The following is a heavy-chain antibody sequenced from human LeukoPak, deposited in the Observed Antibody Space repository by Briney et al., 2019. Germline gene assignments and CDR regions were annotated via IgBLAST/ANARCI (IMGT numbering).Heavy chain of an antibody. Sequence: SETLSLTCTVSGGSINSCRYYWGWIRQPPGKGLEWIGSMCYTGSTYYNPSLKSRVTISIDTSKSQSSLKLSSVTAADTAVYYCARVNYYDSSGAYYYMDVWGRGTTVTVSS. D-gene: IGHD3-22*01. CDR2: MCYTGST. V-gene: IGHV4-39*07. CDR1: GGSINSCRYY. J-gene: IGHJ6*03. CDR3: ARVNYYDSSGAYYYMDV.